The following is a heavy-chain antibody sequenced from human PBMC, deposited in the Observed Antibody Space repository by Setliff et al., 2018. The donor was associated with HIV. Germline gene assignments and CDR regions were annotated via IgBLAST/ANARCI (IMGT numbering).Heavy chain of an antibody. CDR3: ASSSGWYGAAQFDP. V-gene: IGHV4-59*08. CDR1: GGSISSYY. Sequence: PSETLSLTCSVSGGSISSYYWSWIRQPPGKGLEWIGDIYYSGMTNYNPSLQSRVAISLDTSKNQFSLKLSSLTAADTAVYYCASSSGWYGAAQFDPWGQGTRVTAPQ. J-gene: IGHJ5*02. CDR2: IYYSGMT. D-gene: IGHD6-19*01.